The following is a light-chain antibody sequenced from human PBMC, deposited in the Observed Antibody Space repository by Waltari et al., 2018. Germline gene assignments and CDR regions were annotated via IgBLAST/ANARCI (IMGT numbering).Light chain of an antibody. CDR3: QSYDSSLSGVV. CDR2: GNT. Sequence: QSVLTQPPSVSGAPGQTVTISCTGSSSNIGAGYDVHWYQQVPGTAPKVLIFGNTNRPSRVPDRFSGSKSGTSASLAITGLQAEDEADYYCQSYDSSLSGVVFGGGTKLTVL. J-gene: IGLJ2*01. V-gene: IGLV1-40*01. CDR1: SSNIGAGYD.